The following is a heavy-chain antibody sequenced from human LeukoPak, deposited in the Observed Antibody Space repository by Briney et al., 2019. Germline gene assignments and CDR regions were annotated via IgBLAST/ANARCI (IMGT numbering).Heavy chain of an antibody. CDR1: GYTFTSYG. CDR3: ARGGVRLGELSPLTDY. Sequence: ASVKVSCKASGYTFTSYGISWVRQAPGQGLEWMGWISAYNGNTNYAQKLQGRVTMTTDTSTSTAYMELRSLRSDDTAVYYCARGGVRLGELSPLTDYWGQGTLVTVSS. D-gene: IGHD3-16*02. J-gene: IGHJ4*02. V-gene: IGHV1-18*01. CDR2: ISAYNGNT.